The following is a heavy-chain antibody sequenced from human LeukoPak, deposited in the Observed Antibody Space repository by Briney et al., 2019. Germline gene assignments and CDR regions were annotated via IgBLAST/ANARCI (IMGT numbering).Heavy chain of an antibody. CDR1: GFTFSDYY. CDR2: ISSSGSTI. J-gene: IGHJ4*02. Sequence: GSLRLSCAASGFTFSDYYMSWIRQSPGKGLEWVSYISSSGSTIYYADSVKGRFTISRGNAKNSLYLQMNSLRAEDTAVYYCARDLLIARSGQQLAFGYDYWGQGTLVTVSS. CDR3: ARDLLIARSGQQLAFGYDY. V-gene: IGHV3-11*01. D-gene: IGHD6-13*01.